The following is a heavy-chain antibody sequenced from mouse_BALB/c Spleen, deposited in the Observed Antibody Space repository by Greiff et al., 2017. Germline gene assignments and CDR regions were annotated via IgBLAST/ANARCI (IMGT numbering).Heavy chain of an antibody. J-gene: IGHJ3*01. V-gene: IGHV5-17*02. CDR3: ARSGYGWFAY. CDR1: GFTFSSFG. D-gene: IGHD2-2*01. Sequence: EVMLVESGGGLVQPGGSRKLSCAASGFTFSSFGMHWVRQAPEKGLEWVAYISSGSSTIYYADTVKGRFTISRDNPKNTLFLQMTSLRSEDTAMYYCARSGYGWFAYWGQGTLVTVSA. CDR2: ISSGSSTI.